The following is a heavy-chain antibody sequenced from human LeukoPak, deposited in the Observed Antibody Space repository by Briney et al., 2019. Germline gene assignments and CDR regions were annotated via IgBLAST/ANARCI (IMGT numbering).Heavy chain of an antibody. D-gene: IGHD3-10*01. Sequence: AGSLRLFCAASAFYFRNTEMIWFRQALAEELEWVTYISTSGRSMYHADSVKGRFTISRDNAKNSLYLQMNSLRVEDTALYYCATRGRESGSFRLDYWGQGTLVTVSS. CDR2: ISTSGRSM. CDR1: AFYFRNTE. J-gene: IGHJ4*02. V-gene: IGHV3-48*03. CDR3: ATRGRESGSFRLDY.